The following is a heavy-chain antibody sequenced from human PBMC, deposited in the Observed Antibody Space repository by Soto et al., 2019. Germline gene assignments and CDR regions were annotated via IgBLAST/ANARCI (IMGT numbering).Heavy chain of an antibody. V-gene: IGHV3-73*01. Sequence: GGSLRLSCAVSGFAFSCSTIHWVRQASGKGLEWVGRIRSKANSYATAYAASVKGRFIISRDDSKTTAYLQMSSLKIEDTAVYYCFRENYFSYHGMDVWGQGTTVTVSS. CDR3: FRENYFSYHGMDV. CDR2: IRSKANSYAT. J-gene: IGHJ6*02. CDR1: GFAFSCST.